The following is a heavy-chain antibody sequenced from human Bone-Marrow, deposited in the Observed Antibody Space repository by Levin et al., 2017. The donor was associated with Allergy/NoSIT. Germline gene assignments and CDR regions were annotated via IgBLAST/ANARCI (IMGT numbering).Heavy chain of an antibody. V-gene: IGHV3-33*01. D-gene: IGHD2-2*03. CDR1: GFTFSSYG. CDR3: ARIRSGDCSSSTCHYYFEY. J-gene: IGHJ4*02. CDR2: IWYDGSNK. Sequence: LSLTCAASGFTFSSYGMHWVRQAPGKGLEWVAVIWYDGSNKYYADSVKGRFTISRDNYKNTLYLQMNSLRADDTGVYYCARIRSGDCSSSTCHYYFEYWGQGTLVTVSS.